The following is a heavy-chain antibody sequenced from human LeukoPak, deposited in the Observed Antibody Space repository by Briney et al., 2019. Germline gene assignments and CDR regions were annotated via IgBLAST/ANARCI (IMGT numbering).Heavy chain of an antibody. D-gene: IGHD3-10*01. J-gene: IGHJ4*02. Sequence: PGGSLRLSCAASGFTVSSNYMNWVRQAPGKGLEWVSVIYSGGSTYYADSVKGRFTISRDNSKNTLYLQMNSLRAEDTAVYYCASPGVYYGSGSYYYWGQGTLVTVSS. V-gene: IGHV3-53*01. CDR3: ASPGVYYGSGSYYY. CDR2: IYSGGST. CDR1: GFTVSSNY.